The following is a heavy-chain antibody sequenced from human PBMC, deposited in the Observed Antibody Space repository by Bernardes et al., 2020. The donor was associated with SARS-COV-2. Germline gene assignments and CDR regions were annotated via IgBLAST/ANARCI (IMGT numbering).Heavy chain of an antibody. D-gene: IGHD3-22*01. CDR1: GFTFSDYS. Sequence: GGSLRLSCAASGFTFSDYSMNWVRQAPGKGLEWVSYISTSSTTTYYADSVKGRFTISRDNAKNSLYLQMDSLRAEDTAVYYCARERKGDGSGVEWGQGTLVTVSS. V-gene: IGHV3-48*01. J-gene: IGHJ1*01. CDR2: ISTSSTTT. CDR3: ARERKGDGSGVE.